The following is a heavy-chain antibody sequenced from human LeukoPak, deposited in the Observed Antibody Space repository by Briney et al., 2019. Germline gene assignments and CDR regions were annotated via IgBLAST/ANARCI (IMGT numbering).Heavy chain of an antibody. Sequence: SETLSLTCTVSGGSISSYYWSWIRQPAGKGLEWIGRIYTSGSTNYNPSLKSRVTMSVDTSKSQFSLKLSSVTAADTAVYYCARDRLYSSSSGDWFDPWGQGTLVTVSS. V-gene: IGHV4-4*07. CDR3: ARDRLYSSSSGDWFDP. CDR2: IYTSGST. J-gene: IGHJ5*02. CDR1: GGSISSYY. D-gene: IGHD6-6*01.